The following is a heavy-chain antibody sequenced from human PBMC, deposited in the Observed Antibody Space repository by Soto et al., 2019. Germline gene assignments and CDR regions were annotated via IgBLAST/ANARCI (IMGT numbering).Heavy chain of an antibody. J-gene: IGHJ4*02. D-gene: IGHD3-16*01. CDR2: IYQGLSI. V-gene: IGHV4-34*01. CDR1: GGSFSGYY. CDR3: ARHGGYYFDY. Sequence: PSETLSLTCTASGGSFSGYYWTWIRQPPGKGLEWIGVIYQGLSIVYNPSLESRATISGDSSQNQFSLELTSVTAADTCVYYCARHGGYYFDYWGQGALVTVSS.